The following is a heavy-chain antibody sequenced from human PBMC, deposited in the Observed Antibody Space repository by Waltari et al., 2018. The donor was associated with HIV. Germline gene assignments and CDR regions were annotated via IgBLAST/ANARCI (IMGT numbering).Heavy chain of an antibody. Sequence: GRSLRLSCAASGFTFDDYAMHWVRQAPGKGLEWVSGISWNSGSIGYADSVKGRFTISRDNAKNSLYLQMNSLRAEDTALYYCAKDIETYYYDSSGYYFDYWGQGTLVTVSS. CDR2: ISWNSGSI. D-gene: IGHD3-22*01. J-gene: IGHJ4*02. CDR3: AKDIETYYYDSSGYYFDY. V-gene: IGHV3-9*01. CDR1: GFTFDDYA.